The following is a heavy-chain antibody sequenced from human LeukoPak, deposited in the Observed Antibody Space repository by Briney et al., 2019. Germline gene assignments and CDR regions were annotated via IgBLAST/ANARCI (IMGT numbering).Heavy chain of an antibody. J-gene: IGHJ6*03. Sequence: SETLSLTCTVSGGSISSYYWSWIRQPPGKGLEWIGYIYYSGSTNYNPSLKSRVTISVDTSKNQFSRKLSSVTAADTAVYYCAREGYGSGSYNYYYYMDVWGKGTTVTVSS. V-gene: IGHV4-59*01. CDR1: GGSISSYY. CDR3: AREGYGSGSYNYYYYMDV. CDR2: IYYSGST. D-gene: IGHD3-10*01.